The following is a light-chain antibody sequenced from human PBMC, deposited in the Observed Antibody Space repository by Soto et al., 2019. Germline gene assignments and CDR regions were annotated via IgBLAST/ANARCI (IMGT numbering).Light chain of an antibody. Sequence: EIVLTQSPDILSLSPGERATLSCRASQSVSNSYLAWYQQKPGQAPRLLIYGAFLTATDIPDRFTGSGSGTGFTLTISRLEPDDFAVYYCQQYGSSPRTFAQGTKVEIK. J-gene: IGKJ1*01. V-gene: IGKV3-20*01. CDR2: GAF. CDR1: QSVSNSY. CDR3: QQYGSSPRT.